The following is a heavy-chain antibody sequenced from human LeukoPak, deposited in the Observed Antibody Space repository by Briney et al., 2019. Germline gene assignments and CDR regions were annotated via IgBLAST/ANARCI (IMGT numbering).Heavy chain of an antibody. Sequence: PGGSLRLSCAASGFTFSTYGMNWVRQAPGKGLEWVSSISSSSRDIYYADSGKGRFSISRDTAKTSLYLQMNRLRAEDTAVYYCAREYGFWSGYLYSGMDVWGQGTTVTVSS. CDR2: ISSSSRDI. D-gene: IGHD3-3*01. CDR3: AREYGFWSGYLYSGMDV. J-gene: IGHJ6*02. CDR1: GFTFSTYG. V-gene: IGHV3-21*01.